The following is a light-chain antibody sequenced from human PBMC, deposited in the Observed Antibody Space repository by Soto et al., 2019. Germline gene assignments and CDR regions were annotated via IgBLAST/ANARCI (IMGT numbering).Light chain of an antibody. CDR2: EVR. V-gene: IGLV2-8*01. J-gene: IGLJ2*01. CDR3: TSDAGGNMLV. CDR1: SSDIGSYNF. Sequence: QSALTQPPSASGSPGQTVTISCTGTSSDIGSYNFVSWYKQHPGKAPQVMFYEVRKRPSGVPYRVSGSKSANTAAMTVSGPQAEDESDYSCTSDAGGNMLVFGGGTKLTVL.